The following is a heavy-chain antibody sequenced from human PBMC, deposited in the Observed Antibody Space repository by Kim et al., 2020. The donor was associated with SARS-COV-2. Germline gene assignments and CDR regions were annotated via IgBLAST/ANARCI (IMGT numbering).Heavy chain of an antibody. CDR1: GFTFSSYS. V-gene: IGHV3-21*01. Sequence: GGSLRLSCAASGFTFSSYSMNWVRQAPGKGLEWVSSISSSSSYIYYADSVQARFTIARDNAKNSLYLQMNSQTAEDTAVYYWARENNDDVDIWGQGTKVTVSS. CDR3: ARENNDDVDI. J-gene: IGHJ3*02. CDR2: ISSSSSYI.